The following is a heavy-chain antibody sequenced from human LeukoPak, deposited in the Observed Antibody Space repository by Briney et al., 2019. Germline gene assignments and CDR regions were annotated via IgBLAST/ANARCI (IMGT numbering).Heavy chain of an antibody. D-gene: IGHD3-22*01. J-gene: IGHJ4*02. V-gene: IGHV3-15*01. CDR3: TAYYYEGYFDY. CDR1: GFTFSNAW. Sequence: GGSLRLSCAASGFTFSNAWMSWVRQAPGKGLEWVGRIKSKTDGGTTDYAAPVKGRFTISRDDSKNTLYLQMNSLKTEDTAVYYCTAYYYEGYFDYWGQGTLVTVSS. CDR2: IKSKTDGGTT.